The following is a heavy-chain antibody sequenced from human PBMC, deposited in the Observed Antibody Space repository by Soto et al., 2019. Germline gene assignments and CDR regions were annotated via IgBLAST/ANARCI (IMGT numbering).Heavy chain of an antibody. CDR3: ARHRGIVATMGDYYYYYYMDV. CDR1: GGSISSSSYY. V-gene: IGHV4-39*01. J-gene: IGHJ6*03. CDR2: IYYSGST. D-gene: IGHD5-12*01. Sequence: ETLSLTCTVSGGSISSSSYYWGWIRQPPGKGLEWIGSIYYSGSTYYNPSLKSRVTISVDTSKNQFSLKLSSVTAADTAVYYCARHRGIVATMGDYYYYYYMDVWGKGTTVTVSS.